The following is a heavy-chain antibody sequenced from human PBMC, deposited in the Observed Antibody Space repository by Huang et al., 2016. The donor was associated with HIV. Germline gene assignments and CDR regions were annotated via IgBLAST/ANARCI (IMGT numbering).Heavy chain of an antibody. CDR2: LYYSGST. Sequence: QLLLQESGPGLVKPSETLSLTCTVSGGSISSKYYYWGWIRQPTRKGLEWIGSLYYSGSTYYNPSLKSRVTISVDPSKNQFSLKLSSVTAADTAVYYCARSHDSSGYYGYWGQGTQVTVSS. CDR3: ARSHDSSGYYGY. J-gene: IGHJ4*02. CDR1: GGSISSKYYY. V-gene: IGHV4-39*01. D-gene: IGHD3-22*01.